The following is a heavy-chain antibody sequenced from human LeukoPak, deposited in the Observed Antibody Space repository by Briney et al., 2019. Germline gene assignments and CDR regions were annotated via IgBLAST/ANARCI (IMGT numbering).Heavy chain of an antibody. CDR2: ISAYNGNT. V-gene: IGHV1-18*01. CDR1: GYTFTSYG. CDR3: ARARAAAGIVDY. Sequence: ASVKVSCKASGYTFTSYGISWVRQAPGQGLESMGWISAYNGNTNYAQKLQGRVTMTTDTSTSTAYMELSSLRSEDTAVYYCARARAAAGIVDYWGQGTLVTVSS. J-gene: IGHJ4*02. D-gene: IGHD6-13*01.